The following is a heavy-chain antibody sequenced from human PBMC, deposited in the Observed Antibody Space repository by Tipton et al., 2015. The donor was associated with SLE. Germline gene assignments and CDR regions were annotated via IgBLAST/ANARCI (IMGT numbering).Heavy chain of an antibody. CDR3: ARRGTQNYDFWSGYWKYDYYYYMDV. D-gene: IGHD3-3*01. V-gene: IGHV3-11*04. CDR1: GFTFSDYY. Sequence: QLVQSGGGLVKPGGSLRLSCAASGFTFSDYYMSWIRQAPGKGLEWVSYISSSGSTIYYADSVKGRFTISRDNAKNSLYLQMNSLRAEDTAVYYCARRGTQNYDFWSGYWKYDYYYYMDVWGKGTTVTVSS. CDR2: ISSSGSTI. J-gene: IGHJ6*03.